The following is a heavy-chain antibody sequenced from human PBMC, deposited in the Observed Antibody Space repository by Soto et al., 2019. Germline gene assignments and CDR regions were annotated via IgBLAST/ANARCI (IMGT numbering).Heavy chain of an antibody. CDR1: GYTFTSYA. J-gene: IGHJ5*02. V-gene: IGHV1-3*01. Sequence: QVQLVQSGAEVKKPGASVKVSCKASGYTFTSYAMHWVRQAPGQRLEWMGWINAGNGNTKYSQKFQGRVTITRDTSASTAYRELSSLRSEDTAVYYCARDLIAAQSNWFDPWGQGTLVTVSS. D-gene: IGHD6-25*01. CDR2: INAGNGNT. CDR3: ARDLIAAQSNWFDP.